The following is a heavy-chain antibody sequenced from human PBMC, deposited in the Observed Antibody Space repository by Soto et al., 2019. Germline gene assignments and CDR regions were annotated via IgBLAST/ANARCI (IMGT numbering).Heavy chain of an antibody. CDR1: NGSISSRSSY. CDR3: GGQDYGAKGYYFEN. Sequence: QLQLQESGSGLVKPSETLSLTCIVSNGSISSRSSYWGWIRQTPGKGLEWIGSIYYIGNTYYNPSLKSRVTLSIDTSKTQFSLKMNSATAADTAVYFCGGQDYGAKGYYFENWGQGALVTVSS. J-gene: IGHJ4*02. D-gene: IGHD4-17*01. CDR2: IYYIGNT. V-gene: IGHV4-39*01.